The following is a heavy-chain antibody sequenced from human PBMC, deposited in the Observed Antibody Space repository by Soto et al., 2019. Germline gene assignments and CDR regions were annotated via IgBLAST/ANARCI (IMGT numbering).Heavy chain of an antibody. V-gene: IGHV4-34*01. CDR2: INHSGST. CDR3: ARGRNLRCLEWLPRRGYYFDY. D-gene: IGHD3-3*01. J-gene: IGHJ4*02. Sequence: SETLSLTCAVYGGSLSGYYWSWIRQPPGKGLEWIGEINHSGSTNYNPSLKSRVTISVDTSKNQFSLKLSSVTAADTAVYYCARGRNLRCLEWLPRRGYYFDYWGQGTLVTVSS. CDR1: GGSLSGYY.